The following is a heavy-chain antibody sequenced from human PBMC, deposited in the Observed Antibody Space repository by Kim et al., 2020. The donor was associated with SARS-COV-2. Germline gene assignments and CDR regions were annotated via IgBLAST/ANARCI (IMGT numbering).Heavy chain of an antibody. D-gene: IGHD4-17*01. V-gene: IGHV4-39*07. Sequence: SETLSLTCTVSGGSISSSSYYWGWIRQPPGKGLEWIGSIYYSGSTYYNPSLKSRVTISVDTSKNQFSLKLSSVTAADTAVYYCARDGSDGYGDYEDYYYYGMDVWGQGTTVTVSS. CDR3: ARDGSDGYGDYEDYYYYGMDV. J-gene: IGHJ6*02. CDR1: GGSISSSSYY. CDR2: IYYSGST.